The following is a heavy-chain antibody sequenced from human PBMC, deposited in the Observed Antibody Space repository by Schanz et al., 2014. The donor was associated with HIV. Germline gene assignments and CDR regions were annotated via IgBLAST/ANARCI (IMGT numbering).Heavy chain of an antibody. CDR3: AKVLIPMIAVPYYGMDV. D-gene: IGHD3-22*01. CDR1: GFIFDDCA. CDR2: ISWNSGSI. V-gene: IGHV3-9*01. Sequence: EVQLVESGGGLVQPGRSLRLSCEASGFIFDDCAMHWVRQAPGKGLEWVSSISWNSGSIDYADSAKVRFTISRDNAKNSLYLQMNSLRAEDTAVYYCAKVLIPMIAVPYYGMDVWGQGTTVTVSS. J-gene: IGHJ6*02.